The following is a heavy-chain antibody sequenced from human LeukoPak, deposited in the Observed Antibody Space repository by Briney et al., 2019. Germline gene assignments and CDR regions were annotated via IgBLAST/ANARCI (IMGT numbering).Heavy chain of an antibody. J-gene: IGHJ4*02. CDR3: IRVPY. V-gene: IGHV3-74*01. Sequence: PGGSLRLSCAVSGFTFNKYYMHWLRQAPGKGLVWVSRISSDGSNTNYADSVKGRFTISRDNAKNTLYLQMNSLRAEDTAVYYCIRVPYWGQGALVTVSS. CDR1: GFTFNKYY. CDR2: ISSDGSNT.